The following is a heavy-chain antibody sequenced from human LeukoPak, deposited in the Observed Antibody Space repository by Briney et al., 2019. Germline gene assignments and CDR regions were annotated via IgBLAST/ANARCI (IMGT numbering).Heavy chain of an antibody. CDR3: ARGGDYGDYSPSY. CDR1: GFTISTYW. CDR2: INQDGGQK. V-gene: IGHV3-7*01. D-gene: IGHD4-17*01. Sequence: GGSLRLSCVASGFTISTYWMSWVRQAPGKGLEWVANINQDGGQKYYVDFVKGRFTISRDDAKNSLFLQMNSLRAEDTAIYYCARGGDYGDYSPSYWGQGTLVTVSS. J-gene: IGHJ4*02.